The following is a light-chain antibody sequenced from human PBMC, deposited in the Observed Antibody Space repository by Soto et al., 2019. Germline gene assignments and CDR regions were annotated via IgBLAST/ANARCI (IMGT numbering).Light chain of an antibody. Sequence: EIVMTQSPATLSVSPGERATLSCRASQSVSSNLAWYQQKPGQAPRLLIYGASTRATGIPARFSGSGSGTEFNLTISSLQSEDFAVYYCQQYNNWPPWTCGQGTKVDIK. CDR3: QQYNNWPPWT. V-gene: IGKV3-15*01. J-gene: IGKJ1*01. CDR2: GAS. CDR1: QSVSSN.